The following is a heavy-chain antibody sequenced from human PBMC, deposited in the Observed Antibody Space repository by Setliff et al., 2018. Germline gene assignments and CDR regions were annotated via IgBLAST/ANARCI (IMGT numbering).Heavy chain of an antibody. CDR2: IKQDGSAK. D-gene: IGHD3-16*01. CDR3: ARDSTWYWYFDL. Sequence: QPGGSLRLSCAASGFTFSDYYMSWIRQAPGKGLEWVANIKQDGSAKYYVDSVKGRFTISRNNAKNSLYLQMNSLRPEDTAVYYCARDSTWYWYFDLWGRGTLVTVSS. J-gene: IGHJ2*01. CDR1: GFTFSDYY. V-gene: IGHV3-7*03.